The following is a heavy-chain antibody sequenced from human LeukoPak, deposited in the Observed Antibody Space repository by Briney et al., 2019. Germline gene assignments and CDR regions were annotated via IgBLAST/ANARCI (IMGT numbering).Heavy chain of an antibody. CDR2: INPNSGGT. CDR1: GYTFTGYY. CDR3: ARDGADYVWGSYRYPFDY. J-gene: IGHJ4*02. V-gene: IGHV1-2*02. Sequence: GASVKVSCKASGYTFTGYYMHWVRQAPGQGLEWMGWINPNSGGTNYAQKFQGRVTMTRDTSISTAYMELSRLRSDDTAVYYCARDGADYVWGSYRYPFDYWGQGTLVTVSS. D-gene: IGHD3-16*02.